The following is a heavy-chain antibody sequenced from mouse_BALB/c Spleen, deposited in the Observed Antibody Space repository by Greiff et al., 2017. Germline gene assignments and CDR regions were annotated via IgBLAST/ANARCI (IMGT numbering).Heavy chain of an antibody. CDR2: ISYSGST. J-gene: IGHJ4*01. CDR3: ARWVDY. CDR1: GYSITSDYA. V-gene: IGHV3-2*02. Sequence: EVKLMESGPGLVKPSQSLSLTCTVTGYSITSDYAWNWIRQFPGNKLEWMGYISYSGSTSYNPSLKSRISITRDTSKNQFFLQLNSVTTEDTATYYCARWVDYWGQGTSVTVSS.